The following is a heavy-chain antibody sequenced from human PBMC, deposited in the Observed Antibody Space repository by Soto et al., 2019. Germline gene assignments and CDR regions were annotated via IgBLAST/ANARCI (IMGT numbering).Heavy chain of an antibody. Sequence: QVQLVESGGGVVQPGSSLRLSCEASGFTFSMYGMHWVRQAPGKGLEWVGVIYSDGSHQYYGDYVKGRFTISRDNSNKMVYLQMTGLRLDDSALYYCARDRRVIPDADMDYWGQGVLVTVSS. J-gene: IGHJ4*02. CDR3: ARDRRVIPDADMDY. V-gene: IGHV3-30*03. D-gene: IGHD2-21*01. CDR2: IYSDGSHQ. CDR1: GFTFSMYG.